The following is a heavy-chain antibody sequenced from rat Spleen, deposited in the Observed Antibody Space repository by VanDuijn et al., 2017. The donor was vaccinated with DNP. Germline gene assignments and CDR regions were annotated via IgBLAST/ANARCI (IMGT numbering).Heavy chain of an antibody. V-gene: IGHV2S12*01. CDR2: ISSGGST. CDR3: SRDRPAASASPYGLDV. J-gene: IGHJ4*01. Sequence: QVQLKESGPGLVQPSQTLSLTCAVSGFSLTSFGVSWVRQPPGRGLEWIAAISSGGSTYYNSVLKSRLSISRDASKSQVFLKMNSLQPDDTGIYYVSRDRPAASASPYGLDVWGQVTSVTVSS. CDR1: GFSLTSFG. D-gene: IGHD3-8*01.